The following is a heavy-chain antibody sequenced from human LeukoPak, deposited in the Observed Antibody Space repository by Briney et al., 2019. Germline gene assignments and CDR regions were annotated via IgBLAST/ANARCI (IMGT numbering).Heavy chain of an antibody. D-gene: IGHD2-8*01. CDR3: ASSRPYCTNGVCFYFDY. J-gene: IGHJ4*02. CDR2: ISSSGSTI. V-gene: IGHV3-48*03. CDR1: GFTLSSYE. Sequence: GGSLRLSCAASGFTLSSYEMNWVRQAPGKGLEWVSYISSSGSTIYYADSVKGRFTISRDNAKNSLYLQMNSLRAEDTAVYYCASSRPYCTNGVCFYFDYWGQGTLVTVSS.